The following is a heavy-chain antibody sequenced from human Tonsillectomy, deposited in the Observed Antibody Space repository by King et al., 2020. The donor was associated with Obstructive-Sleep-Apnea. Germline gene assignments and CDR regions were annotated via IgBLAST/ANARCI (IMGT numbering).Heavy chain of an antibody. V-gene: IGHV4-39*07. CDR1: VGAISSRSYY. CDR2: SYYIGTT. Sequence: LQLQESGPGLVKPSETLSLTCTVSVGAISSRSYYWGGFRQPPGKGLEWIGTSYYIGTTYHNSSLKSRVTISVDPSKNQFSLKLSSVTAADTAVYYCARAIAAAGTGYAFDIWGQGTMATVSS. J-gene: IGHJ3*02. D-gene: IGHD6-13*01. CDR3: ARAIAAAGTGYAFDI.